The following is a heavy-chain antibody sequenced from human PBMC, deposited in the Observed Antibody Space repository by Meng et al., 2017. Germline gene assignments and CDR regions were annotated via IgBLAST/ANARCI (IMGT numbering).Heavy chain of an antibody. CDR2: IWYDGSNK. Sequence: VQLVESGGGVVQPGRSLRLSCAASGFTFISYGMHWVRQAPGKGLEWVAVIWYDGSNKYYADSVKGRFTISRDNSKNTLYLQMNSLRAEDTAVYYWARDQSSGWPFDYWGQGTLVTVSS. D-gene: IGHD6-19*01. V-gene: IGHV3-33*01. CDR3: ARDQSSGWPFDY. J-gene: IGHJ4*02. CDR1: GFTFISYG.